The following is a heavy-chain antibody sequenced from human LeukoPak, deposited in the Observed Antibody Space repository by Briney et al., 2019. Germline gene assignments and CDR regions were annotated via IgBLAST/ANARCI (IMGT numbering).Heavy chain of an antibody. J-gene: IGHJ3*02. D-gene: IGHD3-3*01. CDR3: ARDTIFGVVSLDHLAFDI. Sequence: SETLSVTWAGYAGSFSGYYWSWMGQPPGKGLEWIGEINHIGSTNYNPSLKSRGTISVDTSKNQFSLKLSSVTAAATAVYYCARDTIFGVVSLDHLAFDIWGQGTMVTVSS. V-gene: IGHV4-34*01. CDR2: INHIGST. CDR1: AGSFSGYY.